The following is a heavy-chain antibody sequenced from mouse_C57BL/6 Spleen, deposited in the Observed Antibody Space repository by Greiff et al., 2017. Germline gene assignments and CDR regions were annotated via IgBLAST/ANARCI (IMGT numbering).Heavy chain of an antibody. Sequence: QVQLKQSGAELVKPGASVKLSCKASGYTFTEYTIHWVKQRSGQGLEWIGWFYPGSGSIKYNEKFKDKATLTADKSSSTVYMELSRLTSEDSAVYFCARHEGIYYGNNPFFDYWGQGTTLTVSS. V-gene: IGHV1-62-2*01. D-gene: IGHD2-1*01. CDR2: FYPGSGSI. CDR1: GYTFTEYT. J-gene: IGHJ2*01. CDR3: ARHEGIYYGNNPFFDY.